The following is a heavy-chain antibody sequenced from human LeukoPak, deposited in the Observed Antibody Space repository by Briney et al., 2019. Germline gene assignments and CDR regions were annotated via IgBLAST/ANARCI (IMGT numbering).Heavy chain of an antibody. V-gene: IGHV3-66*01. CDR1: GFTVSSNY. Sequence: PGGPLRLSCAASGFTVSSNYMSWVRQAPGKGLEWVSIIYSGGTTYYADSVKGRFTISRDNSKNTLYLQMNSLRAEDTAVYYCAREVLDTAMALGYWGQGTLVTVSS. CDR2: IYSGGTT. J-gene: IGHJ4*02. D-gene: IGHD5-18*01. CDR3: AREVLDTAMALGY.